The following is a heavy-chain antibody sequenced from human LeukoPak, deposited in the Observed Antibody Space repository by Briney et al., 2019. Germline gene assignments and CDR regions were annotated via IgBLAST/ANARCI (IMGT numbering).Heavy chain of an antibody. Sequence: SETLSLTCAVYGGSFSGYYWSWIRQPPGKGLEWIGYIYATGSTNYNPSLKSRVTISVDTSKNQFSLNLRSVTAADTAVYYCARHGSVRSPLGPWGQGTLVTVSS. J-gene: IGHJ5*02. CDR2: IYATGST. CDR1: GGSFSGYY. D-gene: IGHD3-10*01. V-gene: IGHV4-4*09. CDR3: ARHGSVRSPLGP.